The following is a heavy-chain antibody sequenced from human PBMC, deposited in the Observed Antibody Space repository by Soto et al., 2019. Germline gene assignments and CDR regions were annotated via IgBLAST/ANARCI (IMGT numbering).Heavy chain of an antibody. CDR1: GGSINSGDYY. Sequence: QVQLQESGPGLVKPSQTLSLICTVSGGSINSGDYYWSWIRQHPGKGLEWIGYIYYSGTPYYNPSLKSRITISVDTSKNQFSLKLTSVTAADTAVYYCARGPTYVWGTLKPRYYFDSWGQGTLVTVSS. J-gene: IGHJ4*02. CDR2: IYYSGTP. D-gene: IGHD3-16*01. V-gene: IGHV4-31*03. CDR3: ARGPTYVWGTLKPRYYFDS.